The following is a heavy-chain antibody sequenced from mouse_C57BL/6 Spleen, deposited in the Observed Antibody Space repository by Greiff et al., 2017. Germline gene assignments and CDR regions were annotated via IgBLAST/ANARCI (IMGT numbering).Heavy chain of an antibody. CDR2: ISYDGSN. Sequence: DVKLQESGPGLVKPSQSLSLTCSVTGYSITSGYYWNWIRQFPGNKLEWMGYISYDGSNNYNPSLQNRISITRDTTKNQFFLKLNSVTTEDTATYYCARDQGPRRGYFDVWGTGTTVTVSS. J-gene: IGHJ1*03. CDR3: ARDQGPRRGYFDV. CDR1: GYSITSGYY. D-gene: IGHD3-1*01. V-gene: IGHV3-6*01.